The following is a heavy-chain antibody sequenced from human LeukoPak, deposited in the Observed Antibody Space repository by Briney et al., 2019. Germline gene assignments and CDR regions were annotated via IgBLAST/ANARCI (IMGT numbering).Heavy chain of an antibody. V-gene: IGHV1-18*01. CDR3: AREPNFYYDSSGPDY. CDR1: GYTFTSYG. Sequence: GASVKVSCKASGYTFTSYGISWVRQAPGQGLEWMGWISAYNGNTNYAQKLQGRVTMTTDTPTSTAYMELRSLRSDDTAVCYCAREPNFYYDSSGPDYWGQGTLVTVSS. J-gene: IGHJ4*02. CDR2: ISAYNGNT. D-gene: IGHD3-22*01.